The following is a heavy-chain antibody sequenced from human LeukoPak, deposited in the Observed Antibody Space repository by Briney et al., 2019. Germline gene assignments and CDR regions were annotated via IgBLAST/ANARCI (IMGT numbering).Heavy chain of an antibody. D-gene: IGHD6-13*01. CDR3: AKGGESSSWYNWFDP. Sequence: GGSLRLSCAASGFTFDDYAMHWVRQAPGKGLEWVSGISWNSGSIGYADSVKGQFTISRDNAKNSLYLQMNSLRAEDTALYYCAKGGESSSWYNWFDPWGQGTLVTVSS. J-gene: IGHJ5*02. CDR2: ISWNSGSI. V-gene: IGHV3-9*01. CDR1: GFTFDDYA.